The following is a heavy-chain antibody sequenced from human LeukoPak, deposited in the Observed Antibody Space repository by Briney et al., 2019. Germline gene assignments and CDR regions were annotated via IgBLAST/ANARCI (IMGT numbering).Heavy chain of an antibody. D-gene: IGHD3-22*01. CDR3: ARGDDSGYYDYFDY. V-gene: IGHV3-30*14. J-gene: IGHJ4*02. CDR1: GFTFNNYA. Sequence: GRSLRLSCAASGFTFNNYAMHWVRQAPGKGLEWVAVISYDGSNKYYADSVKGRFTISRDFSKNTVFLHMNSLRAEDTAMYYCARGDDSGYYDYFDYWGQGALVTVSS. CDR2: ISYDGSNK.